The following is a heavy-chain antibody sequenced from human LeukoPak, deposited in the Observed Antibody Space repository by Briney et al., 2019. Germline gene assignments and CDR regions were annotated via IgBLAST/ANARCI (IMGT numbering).Heavy chain of an antibody. CDR1: GGSFSGYY. J-gene: IGHJ5*02. CDR3: ARGINCSSTSCPYWFDP. CDR2: INHSGST. Sequence: SETLSLTCAVYGGSFSGYYWSWIRQPPGKGLEWIGEINHSGSTNYNPSLKSRVTISVDTSKNQFSLKLSSVTAADTAVYYCARGINCSSTSCPYWFDPWGQGTLVTVSS. D-gene: IGHD2-2*01. V-gene: IGHV4-34*01.